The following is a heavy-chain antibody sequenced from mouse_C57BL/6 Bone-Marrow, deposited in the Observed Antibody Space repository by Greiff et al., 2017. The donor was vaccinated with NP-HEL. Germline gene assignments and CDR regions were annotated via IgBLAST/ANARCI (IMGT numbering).Heavy chain of an antibody. Sequence: QVQLQQPGAELVKPGASVKLSCKASGYTFTSYWMHWVKQRPGRGLEWIGRIDPNSGGTKYNEKFKSKATLTVDKPSSTAYMQLSSLTSEDSAVYYCARSEPLITTVVARGYFDYWGQGTTLTVSS. CDR3: ARSEPLITTVVARGYFDY. V-gene: IGHV1-72*01. CDR1: GYTFTSYW. J-gene: IGHJ2*01. CDR2: IDPNSGGT. D-gene: IGHD1-1*01.